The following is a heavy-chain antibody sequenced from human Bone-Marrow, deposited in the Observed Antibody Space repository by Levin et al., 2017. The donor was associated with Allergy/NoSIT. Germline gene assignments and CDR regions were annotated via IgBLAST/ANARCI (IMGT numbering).Heavy chain of an antibody. CDR3: ARETTYYFDTGGDLRAGWYFDL. V-gene: IGHV3-48*01. J-gene: IGHJ2*01. D-gene: IGHD3-22*01. Sequence: VASVKVSCAASGFSFNTYNMHWVRQAPGKGLECISYISSGSGTSDYADSVKGRFTISRDNANNSMYLQMNSLRAEDTAVYYCARETTYYFDTGGDLRAGWYFDLWGRGTLVTVSS. CDR1: GFSFNTYN. CDR2: ISSGSGTS.